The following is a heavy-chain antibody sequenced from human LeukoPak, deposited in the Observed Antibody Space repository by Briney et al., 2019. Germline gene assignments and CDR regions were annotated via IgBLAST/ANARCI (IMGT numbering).Heavy chain of an antibody. J-gene: IGHJ4*02. CDR3: ARDHPYSTSSLDY. D-gene: IGHD2-2*01. V-gene: IGHV1-2*02. CDR2: INPNSGGT. CDR1: GYTFTGYY. Sequence: ASVKVSCKASGYTFTGYYMHWVRQAPGQGLEWMGWINPNSGGTNYAQKLQGRVTMTTDTSTSTAYMELRSLRSDDTAVYYCARDHPYSTSSLDYWGQGTLVTVSS.